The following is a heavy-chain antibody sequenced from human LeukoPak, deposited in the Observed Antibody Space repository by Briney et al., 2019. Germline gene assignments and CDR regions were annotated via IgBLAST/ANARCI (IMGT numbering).Heavy chain of an antibody. CDR3: TSTYIVRPAE. D-gene: IGHD2-8*01. CDR2: ISSSSSAI. Sequence: GGSLRLSCAASGFTFSSYSMNWVRQAPGKGLDWVSYISSSSSAIYYADSVKGRFTISRDNAKNSLYLQMNSLRAEDTAVYYCTSTYIVRPAERGQGTLVTVSS. J-gene: IGHJ4*02. CDR1: GFTFSSYS. V-gene: IGHV3-48*01.